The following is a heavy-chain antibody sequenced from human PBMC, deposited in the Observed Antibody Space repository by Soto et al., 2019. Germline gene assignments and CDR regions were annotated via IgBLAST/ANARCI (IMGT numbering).Heavy chain of an antibody. J-gene: IGHJ4*02. Sequence: EVQLVESGGGLVKPGGSLRLSCAASGFTFSSYSMNWVRQAPGKGLEWVSSISSSSSYIYYADSVKGRFTISSDNAKNYLYLQMNRLRAEDTSVYYCARDPYSNCVLAYYFDYWGQGTLVTVSS. CDR2: ISSSSSYI. V-gene: IGHV3-21*01. CDR3: ARDPYSNCVLAYYFDY. CDR1: GFTFSSYS. D-gene: IGHD4-4*01.